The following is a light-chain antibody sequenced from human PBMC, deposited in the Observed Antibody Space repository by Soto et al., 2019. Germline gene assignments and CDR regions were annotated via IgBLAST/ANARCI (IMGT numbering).Light chain of an antibody. V-gene: IGKV3-20*01. Sequence: EIVFTHSPGTLSLSPVERATLYFRASQSVSSSYLAWYQQKPGQAPRLLIYGASSRATGIPDRFSGSGSGTDFTLTISRLEPEDFAVYYCQKYGSSPWKFGQGTKVDIK. CDR3: QKYGSSPWK. CDR2: GAS. J-gene: IGKJ1*01. CDR1: QSVSSSY.